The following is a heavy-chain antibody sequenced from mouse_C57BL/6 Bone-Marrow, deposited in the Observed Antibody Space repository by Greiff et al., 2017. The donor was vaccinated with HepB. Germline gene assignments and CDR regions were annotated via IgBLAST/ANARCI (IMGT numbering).Heavy chain of an antibody. Sequence: VQLQQSGPELVKPGASVKISCKASGYSFTGYYMNWVKQSPEKSLEWIGEINPSTGGTTYNQKFKAKATLTVDKSSSTAYMQLKSLTSEDSALYYCARRSYYFDYWGQGTTLTVSS. CDR3: ARRSYYFDY. CDR2: INPSTGGT. V-gene: IGHV1-42*01. J-gene: IGHJ2*01. CDR1: GYSFTGYY.